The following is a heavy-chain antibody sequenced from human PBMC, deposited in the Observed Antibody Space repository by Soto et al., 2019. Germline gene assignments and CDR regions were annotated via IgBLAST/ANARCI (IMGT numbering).Heavy chain of an antibody. V-gene: IGHV3-30*04. J-gene: IGHJ6*02. D-gene: IGHD2-15*01. CDR3: AREYCSGGSCLYYQYYGMDV. CDR1: GFTFSTYA. CDR2: ISYDGSKT. Sequence: TGGSLRLSCSASGFTFSTYAMHWVRQAPGKGLKWVAVISYDGSKTYYADSVKGRFTISRDNSKNTLYLQMNSLRVEDTAGYYCAREYCSGGSCLYYQYYGMDVWGRGTTVTVSS.